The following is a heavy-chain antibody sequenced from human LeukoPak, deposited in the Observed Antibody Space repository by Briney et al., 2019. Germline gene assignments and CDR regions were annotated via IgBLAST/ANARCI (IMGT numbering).Heavy chain of an antibody. J-gene: IGHJ4*02. CDR1: GLTVTKAW. V-gene: IGHV3-7*01. D-gene: IGHD3-10*01. Sequence: GRSLRLSCSASGLTVTKAWMSWVRQAPGKGLEWVANIKQDGSEKYYVDSVKGRFTISRDNAKNSVYLQMNSLRAEDTAVYYCARQLGGSGSYWGQGTLVTVSS. CDR2: IKQDGSEK. CDR3: ARQLGGSGSY.